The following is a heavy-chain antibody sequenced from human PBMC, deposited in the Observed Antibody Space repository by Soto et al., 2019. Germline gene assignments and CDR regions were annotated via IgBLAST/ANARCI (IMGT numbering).Heavy chain of an antibody. CDR3: GSDGRITTDAFDI. CDR2: TYYRSRWYT. J-gene: IGHJ3*02. Sequence: SQTLSLTCAISGDSVSSDSAAWNWIRQSPSRGLEWLGRTYYRSRWYTDYAVSVNGRITINSDTSKNQFPLQLNSVTPEDTAVYYCGSDGRITTDAFDIWGQGTMVTVSS. D-gene: IGHD3-22*01. CDR1: GDSVSSDSAA. V-gene: IGHV6-1*01.